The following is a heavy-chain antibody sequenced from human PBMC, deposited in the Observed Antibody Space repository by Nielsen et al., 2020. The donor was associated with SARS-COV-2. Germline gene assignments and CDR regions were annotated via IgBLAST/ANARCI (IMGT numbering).Heavy chain of an antibody. CDR1: GFTFSSYS. V-gene: IGHV3-21*04. J-gene: IGHJ4*02. CDR3: AKDDSPFDY. CDR2: ISSSSSYI. Sequence: GESLKISCAASGFTFSSYSMNWVRQAPGKGLEWVSSISSSSSYIYYADSVKGRFTISRDNSKNTLYLQMNSLRAEDTAVYYCAKDDSPFDYWGQGTLVTVSS. D-gene: IGHD3-22*01.